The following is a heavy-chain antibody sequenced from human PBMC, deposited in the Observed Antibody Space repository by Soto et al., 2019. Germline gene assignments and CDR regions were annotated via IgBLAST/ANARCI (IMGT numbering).Heavy chain of an antibody. V-gene: IGHV3-23*01. Sequence: GGSLRLSCAASGFTFSSYAMSWVRQAPGKGLEWVSAISGSGGSTYYADSVKGRFTISRDNSKNTLYLQMNSLRAEDTAVYYCAFLGGGLSLSLVGTDYWGQGTLVTVSS. CDR3: AFLGGGLSLSLVGTDY. CDR1: GFTFSSYA. D-gene: IGHD3-16*02. CDR2: ISGSGGST. J-gene: IGHJ4*02.